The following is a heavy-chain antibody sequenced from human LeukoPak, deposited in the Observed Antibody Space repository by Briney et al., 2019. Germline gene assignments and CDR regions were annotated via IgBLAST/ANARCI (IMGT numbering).Heavy chain of an antibody. J-gene: IGHJ4*02. CDR1: GCTFTGYY. CDR2: INPNSGGT. Sequence: ASVKVSCTASGCTFTGYYMHWVRQAPGQGLEWMGWINPNSGGTNYAQKFQGRVTMTRDTSISTAYMELSRLRSDDTAVYYCARGAYYYDSSGYLNYWGQGTLVTVSS. D-gene: IGHD3-22*01. CDR3: ARGAYYYDSSGYLNY. V-gene: IGHV1-2*02.